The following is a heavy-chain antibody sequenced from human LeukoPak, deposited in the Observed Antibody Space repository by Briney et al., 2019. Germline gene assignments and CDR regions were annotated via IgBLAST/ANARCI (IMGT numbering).Heavy chain of an antibody. D-gene: IGHD2-15*01. CDR1: GFTFSSYA. J-gene: IGHJ4*02. CDR2: ISGSGGST. CDR3: AKDPGYCSGGSCVANPPGY. V-gene: IGHV3-23*01. Sequence: GGSLRLSCAASGFTFSSYAMSWVRQAPGKGLEWVSAISGSGGSTYYADSVKGRFTISRDNSKNTLYLQMNSLRAADTAVYYCAKDPGYCSGGSCVANPPGYWGQGTLVTVSS.